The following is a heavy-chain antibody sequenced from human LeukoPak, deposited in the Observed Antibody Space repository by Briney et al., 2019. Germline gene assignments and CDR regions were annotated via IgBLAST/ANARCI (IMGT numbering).Heavy chain of an antibody. V-gene: IGHV3-23*01. Sequence: PGGSLRLSCAASGFTFSTQAMTWVRQAPGRGLEWVSAVSGSTDNTYYADSVKGRFTMSRDNSKNTLFLQMNSLRVEDTAVYYCAKDKIWGEDYFDYWGQGTLVSVSS. J-gene: IGHJ4*02. CDR2: VSGSTDNT. D-gene: IGHD3-16*01. CDR3: AKDKIWGEDYFDY. CDR1: GFTFSTQA.